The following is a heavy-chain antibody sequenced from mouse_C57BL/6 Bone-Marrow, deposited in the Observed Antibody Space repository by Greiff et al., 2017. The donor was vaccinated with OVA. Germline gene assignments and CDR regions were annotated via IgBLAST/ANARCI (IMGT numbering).Heavy chain of an antibody. Sequence: VQLQESGPGLVQPSQSLSITCTVSGFSLTSYGVHWVRQSPGKGLEWLGVIWSGGSTDYNAAFISRLSISKDNSKSQVFFKMNRLQADDTAIYSYARSDYGSSYPFAYGGQGTLVTVSA. CDR2: IWSGGST. J-gene: IGHJ3*01. V-gene: IGHV2-2*01. CDR3: ARSDYGSSYPFAY. D-gene: IGHD1-1*01. CDR1: GFSLTSYG.